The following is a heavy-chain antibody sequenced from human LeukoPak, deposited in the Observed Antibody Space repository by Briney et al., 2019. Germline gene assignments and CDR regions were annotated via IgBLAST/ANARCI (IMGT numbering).Heavy chain of an antibody. Sequence: KSSETLSLTCTVSGGSISSYYWSWIRQPAGKGLEWIGRIYTSGSTNYNPSLKSRVTMSVDTSKNQFSLKLSSVTAADTAVYYCARDRTYGYRAHWYFDLWGRGTLVTVSS. CDR1: GGSISSYY. J-gene: IGHJ2*01. D-gene: IGHD6-13*01. CDR2: IYTSGST. CDR3: ARDRTYGYRAHWYFDL. V-gene: IGHV4-4*07.